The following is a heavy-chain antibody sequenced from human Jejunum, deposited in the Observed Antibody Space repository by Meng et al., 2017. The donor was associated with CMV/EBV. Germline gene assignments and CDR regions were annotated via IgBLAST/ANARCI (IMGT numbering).Heavy chain of an antibody. J-gene: IGHJ4*02. CDR1: GGSVNNYY. CDR3: ARGPGASTREGFDY. V-gene: IGHV4-4*07. D-gene: IGHD1-26*01. Sequence: QVQLQEYGPGLVKPSETLSLPCTVSGGSVNNYYWSWIRQSDGKGLEWIGRFYSSDTYNYHPSLDSRVTMSLDTYKNQFSLNLRSVTAADTATYYCARGPGASTREGFDYWGLGTLVTVSS. CDR2: FYSSDTY.